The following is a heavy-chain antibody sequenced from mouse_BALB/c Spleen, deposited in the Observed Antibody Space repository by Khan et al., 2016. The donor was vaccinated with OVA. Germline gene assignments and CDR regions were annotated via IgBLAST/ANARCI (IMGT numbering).Heavy chain of an antibody. D-gene: IGHD2-13*01. CDR2: LYPGTGSI. Sequence: QVQLKESGAELVRPGASVKLSCETSGYIFTSYWIHWIKQRSGQGLEWIARLYPGTGSIHCSENFKGKVTLTADKSSSTAYMQLSSLKSDDSSVYFCARGDYNNTYVFGYSGQGTLFTVSA. CDR3: ARGDYNNTYVFGY. CDR1: GYIFTSYW. J-gene: IGHJ3*01. V-gene: IGHV1-76*01.